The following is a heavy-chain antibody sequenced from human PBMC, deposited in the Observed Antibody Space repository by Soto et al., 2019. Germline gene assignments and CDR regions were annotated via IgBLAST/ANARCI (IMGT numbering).Heavy chain of an antibody. CDR1: GGSISSGGYY. J-gene: IGHJ4*02. CDR3: ARSPSLTTVTFFDY. CDR2: IYYSGST. Sequence: QVQLQESGPGLVKPSQTLSLTCTVSGGSISSGGYYWSWIRQHPGKGLEWIGYIYYSGSTYYNPSLKGRVTISVNTSKDQFSLKLSSVTAADTAVYYCARSPSLTTVTFFDYWGQGTLVTVSS. V-gene: IGHV4-31*03. D-gene: IGHD4-17*01.